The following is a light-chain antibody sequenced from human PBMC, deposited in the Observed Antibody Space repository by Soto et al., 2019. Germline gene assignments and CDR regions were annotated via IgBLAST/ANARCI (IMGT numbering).Light chain of an antibody. CDR2: WAS. Sequence: DIRMTESADSLAVSLVERATINCTYSQSVLYSSNNKNYLAWYQQKPGQPPKLLIYWASTRESGVPARFSGSVSGTDFTLTISSLQAEDVAVYYCQQYYSSPLTFGGGTKVDIK. J-gene: IGKJ4*01. V-gene: IGKV4-1*01. CDR1: QSVLYSSNNKNY. CDR3: QQYYSSPLT.